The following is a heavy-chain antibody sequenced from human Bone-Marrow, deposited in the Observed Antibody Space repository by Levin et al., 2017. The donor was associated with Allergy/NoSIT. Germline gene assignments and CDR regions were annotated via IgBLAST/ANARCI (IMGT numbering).Heavy chain of an antibody. CDR1: GVSVSSDNYY. CDR2: ISYSGSI. CDR3: AKTYYHLWSGSYYYYMDV. J-gene: IGHJ6*03. V-gene: IGHV4-61*01. D-gene: IGHD3-3*02. Sequence: SETLSLTCTVAGVSVSSDNYYWSWLRQPPGKELEWIGYISYSGSINYNPSLLSRVTISVETSKNQFSLKLNSVTAADTAVYYCAKTYYHLWSGSYYYYMDVWGKGTTVTVSS.